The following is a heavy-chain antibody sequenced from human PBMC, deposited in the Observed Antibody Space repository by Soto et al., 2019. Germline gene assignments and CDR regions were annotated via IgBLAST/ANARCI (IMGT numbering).Heavy chain of an antibody. V-gene: IGHV4-34*01. Sequence: SETLSLTCAVYGGSFSGYYWSWIRQPPGKGLEWIGEINHSGSTNYNPSLKSRVTISVDTSKNQFSLKLSSVTAADTAVYYCARGEDCSSTSCYDYYYYGMDVWGQGTPVTVSS. CDR1: GGSFSGYY. CDR2: INHSGST. D-gene: IGHD2-2*01. CDR3: ARGEDCSSTSCYDYYYYGMDV. J-gene: IGHJ6*02.